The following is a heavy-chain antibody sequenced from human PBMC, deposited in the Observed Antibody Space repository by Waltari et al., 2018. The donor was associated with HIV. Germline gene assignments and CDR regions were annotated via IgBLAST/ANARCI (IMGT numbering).Heavy chain of an antibody. CDR1: RFTFSSYS. CDR2: ISSGSVYI. Sequence: EVQLVESGGGLVKPGGSLRPSCEASRFTFSSYSMNWVRQAPGKGLEWVSSISSGSVYIYYADSVKGLFTISRDNAKNSLYLQMNSLRAEDTAVYYCARDEAEMATLTAFDIWGQGTMVTVSS. CDR3: ARDEAEMATLTAFDI. V-gene: IGHV3-21*01. J-gene: IGHJ3*02. D-gene: IGHD5-12*01.